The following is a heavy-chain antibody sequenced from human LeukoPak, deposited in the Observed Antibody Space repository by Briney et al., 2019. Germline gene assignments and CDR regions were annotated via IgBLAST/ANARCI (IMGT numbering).Heavy chain of an antibody. V-gene: IGHV3-11*04. J-gene: IGHJ4*02. CDR2: ISETGTTI. CDR3: ARDAYYYSSDQ. CDR1: GGSISSSSYY. Sequence: LSLTCTVSGGSISSSSYYWGWIRQPPGKGLEWISYISETGTTIHYADSVRGRSTVSRDNTKNSLYLQMNSLRVEDTAVYYCARDAYYYSSDQWGRGTLVTVSS. D-gene: IGHD3-10*01.